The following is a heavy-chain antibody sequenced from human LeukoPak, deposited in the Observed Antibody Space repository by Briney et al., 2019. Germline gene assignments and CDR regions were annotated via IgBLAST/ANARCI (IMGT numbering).Heavy chain of an antibody. CDR3: ARVDQENYYDSSGPQGY. D-gene: IGHD3-22*01. CDR1: GYTFTGYY. V-gene: IGHV1-2*02. J-gene: IGHJ4*02. CDR2: INPNSGGT. Sequence: ASVKVSCKASGYTFTGYYMHWVRQAPGQGLEWMGWINPNSGGTNYAQKFQGRVTMTRDTSISTAYMELSRLRSDDTAVYYCARVDQENYYDSSGPQGYWGQGTLVTVSS.